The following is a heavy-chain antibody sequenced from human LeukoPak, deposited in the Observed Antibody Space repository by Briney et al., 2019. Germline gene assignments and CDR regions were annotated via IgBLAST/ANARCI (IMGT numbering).Heavy chain of an antibody. V-gene: IGHV3-11*04. CDR2: ISGNGGTI. Sequence: GGYLRLSCAASGFTFSDYYMTWIRQAPGKGLEWVSYISGNGGTIYYADSVRGRFTVSRDNAKNSLYLQMNSLRVEDTAVYYCARDPYYYASGNWGQGTLVTVSS. D-gene: IGHD3-10*01. J-gene: IGHJ4*02. CDR3: ARDPYYYASGN. CDR1: GFTFSDYY.